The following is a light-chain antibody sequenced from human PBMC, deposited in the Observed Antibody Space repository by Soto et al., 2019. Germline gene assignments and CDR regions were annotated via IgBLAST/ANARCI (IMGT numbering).Light chain of an antibody. V-gene: IGLV2-8*01. CDR3: SSFAGSRYV. Sequence: QSALTQPPSASGSPGQSVTISCTGTSNDFGGYNYVSWYQQHPGKAPKLIIFEVSERPSGVPDRFSGSKSGSTASLTVSGLQAEDEADYYCSSFAGSRYVFGTGTKVTVL. CDR1: SNDFGGYNY. CDR2: EVS. J-gene: IGLJ1*01.